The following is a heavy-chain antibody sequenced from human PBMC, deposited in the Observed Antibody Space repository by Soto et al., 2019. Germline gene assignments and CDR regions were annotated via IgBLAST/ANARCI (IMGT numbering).Heavy chain of an antibody. J-gene: IGHJ4*02. D-gene: IGHD3-16*02. CDR2: INYRGAT. Sequence: QVRLQQWGAGLLKPSETLSLTCAVFGGSFNDYYWSWIRQTPGKGLEWIGEINYRGATASNPSLKSRLTLSVDTPKRQFSLNLTSVTAADTAVYYCACLLGSHRFDLWGQGAQVTVSS. CDR3: ACLLGSHRFDL. CDR1: GGSFNDYY. V-gene: IGHV4-34*02.